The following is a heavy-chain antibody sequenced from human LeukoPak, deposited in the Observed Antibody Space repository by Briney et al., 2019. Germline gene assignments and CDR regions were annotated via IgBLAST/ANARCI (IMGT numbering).Heavy chain of an antibody. CDR3: ARQDTGQLDY. CDR2: INPNSGGT. CDR1: GYTFTDYY. D-gene: IGHD2-8*02. V-gene: IGHV1-2*02. J-gene: IGHJ4*02. Sequence: ASVKVSCKASGYTFTDYYLHWVRQAPGQGLEWMGWINPNSGGTNYAQKFQVRVTMTRDTSISTAYIELSRLSSDDTAVYYCARQDTGQLDYWGQGTLVTVSS.